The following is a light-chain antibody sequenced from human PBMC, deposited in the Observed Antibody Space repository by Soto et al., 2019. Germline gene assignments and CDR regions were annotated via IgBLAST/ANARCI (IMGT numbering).Light chain of an antibody. CDR2: DAS. J-gene: IGKJ3*01. CDR1: QSVRSGH. Sequence: ESVLTQSPGTLSLSPGDRATLSCSASQSVRSGHLAWYQQKPGQAPSLVIYDASTGATGIPDRFSGGGSGTDFTLTISRVEPEDFEVYYCHRYGRSASSLTFGTGTKVEIK. V-gene: IGKV3-20*01. CDR3: HRYGRSASSLT.